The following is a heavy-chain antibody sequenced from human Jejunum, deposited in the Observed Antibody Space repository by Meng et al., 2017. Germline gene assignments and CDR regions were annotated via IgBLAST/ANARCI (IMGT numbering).Heavy chain of an antibody. J-gene: IGHJ4*02. CDR2: ISAYNGNT. CDR1: GYTFTSYG. V-gene: IGHV1-18*01. Sequence: QVPRVQSGSQVKTPGASVKVSCKASGYTFTSYGISWVRQAPGQGLERMGWISAYNGNTNYAQKLQGRVTMTTDTSTSTAYMELRSLRSDDTAVYYCARVRDNEFNSWGQGTLVTVSS. CDR3: ARVRDNEFNS. D-gene: IGHD2-21*01.